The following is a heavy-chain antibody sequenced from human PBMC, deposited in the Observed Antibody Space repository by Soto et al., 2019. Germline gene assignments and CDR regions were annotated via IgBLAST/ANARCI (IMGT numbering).Heavy chain of an antibody. Sequence: SVKVSCKASGGTFSSHTISWVRQAPGQGLEWMGRIIPILGIANYAQKFQGRVTITADKSTSTAYMELSSLRSEDTAVYYCATLAPSYGTIHAFDIWGQGTMVTVSS. V-gene: IGHV1-69*02. CDR2: IIPILGIA. CDR3: ATLAPSYGTIHAFDI. J-gene: IGHJ3*02. D-gene: IGHD5-18*01. CDR1: GGTFSSHT.